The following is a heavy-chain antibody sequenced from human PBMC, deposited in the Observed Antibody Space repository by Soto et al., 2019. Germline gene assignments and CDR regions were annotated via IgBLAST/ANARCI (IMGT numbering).Heavy chain of an antibody. J-gene: IGHJ4*02. CDR2: IIPIFGTA. V-gene: IGHV1-69*13. Sequence: GASVKVSCKASGGTFSSYAISWLRQAPGQGLEWMGGIIPIFGTANYAQKFQGRVTITADESTSTAYMELSSLRSEDTAVYYCARGRYGDYVIDYWGQGTLVTVSS. D-gene: IGHD4-17*01. CDR1: GGTFSSYA. CDR3: ARGRYGDYVIDY.